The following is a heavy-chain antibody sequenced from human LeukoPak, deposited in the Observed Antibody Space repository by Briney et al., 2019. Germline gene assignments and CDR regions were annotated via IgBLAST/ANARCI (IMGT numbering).Heavy chain of an antibody. Sequence: ASVKVSCKASGYTFTSYDINWVRQATGQGLEWMGWMNPNSGNTGYAQKFQGRVTMTRNTSISTAYMELSSLRSEDTAVYYCVRYSSSWYSRDGMDVWGQGTTVTVSS. D-gene: IGHD6-13*01. CDR1: GYTFTSYD. V-gene: IGHV1-8*01. CDR3: VRYSSSWYSRDGMDV. CDR2: MNPNSGNT. J-gene: IGHJ6*02.